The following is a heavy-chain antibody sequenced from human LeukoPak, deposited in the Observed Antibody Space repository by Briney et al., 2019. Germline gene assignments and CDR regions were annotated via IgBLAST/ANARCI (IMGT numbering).Heavy chain of an antibody. V-gene: IGHV3-33*01. Sequence: PGGSLRLSCAASGFTFSSYGMHWVRQAPGKGLEWVAVIWYDGSNKYYADSVKGRFTISRDNSKNTLYLQMNSLRAEDTAVYYCARGGLERDGYKGNRSPVSATQAPLDYWGQGTLVTVSS. J-gene: IGHJ4*02. D-gene: IGHD5-24*01. CDR1: GFTFSSYG. CDR2: IWYDGSNK. CDR3: ARGGLERDGYKGNRSPVSATQAPLDY.